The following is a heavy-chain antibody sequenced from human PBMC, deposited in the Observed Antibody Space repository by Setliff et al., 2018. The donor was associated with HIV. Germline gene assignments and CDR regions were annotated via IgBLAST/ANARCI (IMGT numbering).Heavy chain of an antibody. CDR3: ARLNWGP. D-gene: IGHD7-27*01. V-gene: IGHV3-48*03. CDR2: ISSGGHTV. Sequence: PGGSLRLSCATSGFSFSGYEMNWVRQAPGKGLEWVSYISSGGHTVYHADSVKGRFTISRDNVKNSLSLQMDGLTAEDTAIYYCARLNWGPWGPGTLVTVSS. J-gene: IGHJ5*02. CDR1: GFSFSGYE.